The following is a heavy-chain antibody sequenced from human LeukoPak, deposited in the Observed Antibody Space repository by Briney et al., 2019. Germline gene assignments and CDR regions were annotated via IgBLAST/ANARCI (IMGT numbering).Heavy chain of an antibody. CDR1: GFTFSSYS. V-gene: IGHV3-21*01. CDR2: ISSSSSYI. Sequence: GGSLRLSCAASGFTFSSYSMNWVRQAPGKGLEWVSSISSSSSYIYYADSVKGRFTISRDNAKNSLYLQMNSLRAEDTAVYYCARSIAAAGGAATYYYYGIDVWGQGTTVTVSS. J-gene: IGHJ6*02. CDR3: ARSIAAAGGAATYYYYGIDV. D-gene: IGHD6-13*01.